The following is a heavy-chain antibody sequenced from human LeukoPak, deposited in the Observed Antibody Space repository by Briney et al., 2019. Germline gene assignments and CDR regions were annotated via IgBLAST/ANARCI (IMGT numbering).Heavy chain of an antibody. Sequence: PSQTLSLTCTVSGGSISSGSYYWSWIRQPAGKGLEWIGRIYSSGSTNYDPSLKSRVTISVDTSKNHFSLKLSSVTAADSAVYYCARHVPLYYGVHAFDIWGQGTMVTVSS. CDR1: GGSISSGSYY. CDR3: ARHVPLYYGVHAFDI. V-gene: IGHV4-61*02. CDR2: IYSSGST. J-gene: IGHJ3*02. D-gene: IGHD4-17*01.